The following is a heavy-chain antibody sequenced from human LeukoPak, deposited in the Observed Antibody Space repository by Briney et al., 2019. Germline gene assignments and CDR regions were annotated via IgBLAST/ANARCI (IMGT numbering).Heavy chain of an antibody. CDR1: GGSISSSSYY. V-gene: IGHV4-39*07. CDR2: TYYSGST. D-gene: IGHD1-26*01. CDR3: ARGELNFDY. Sequence: SETLSLTCTVSGGSISSSSYYWGWIRQPPGKGLEWIGSTYYSGSTYYNPSLKSRVTISVDTSKNQFSLKLSSVTAADTAVYYCARGELNFDYWGQGTLVTVSS. J-gene: IGHJ4*02.